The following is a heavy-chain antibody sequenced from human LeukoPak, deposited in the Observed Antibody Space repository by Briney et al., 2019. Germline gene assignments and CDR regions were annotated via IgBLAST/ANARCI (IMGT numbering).Heavy chain of an antibody. CDR3: AKDFGDYDFWSGYYTNDY. CDR1: GFTFSSYW. Sequence: GGSLRLSCAASGFTFSSYWMSWVRQAPGKGLEWVANIKQDGSEKYYVDSVKGRFTISRDNSKNTLYLQMNSLRAEDTAVYYCAKDFGDYDFWSGYYTNDYWGQGTLVTVSS. V-gene: IGHV3-7*01. CDR2: IKQDGSEK. D-gene: IGHD3-3*01. J-gene: IGHJ4*02.